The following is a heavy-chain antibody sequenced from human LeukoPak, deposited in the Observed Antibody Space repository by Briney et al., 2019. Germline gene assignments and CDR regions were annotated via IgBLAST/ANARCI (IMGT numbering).Heavy chain of an antibody. CDR3: ARGRYDYVWGSYRFLFFDY. CDR2: IIPIFGTA. V-gene: IGHV1-69*05. CDR1: GGTFSSYA. D-gene: IGHD3-16*02. Sequence: PVKVSCKASGGTFSSYAISWVRQAPGQGLEWMGGIIPIFGTANYAQKFQGRVTITTDESTSTAYMELSSLRSEDTAVYYCARGRYDYVWGSYRFLFFDYWGQGTLVTVSS. J-gene: IGHJ4*02.